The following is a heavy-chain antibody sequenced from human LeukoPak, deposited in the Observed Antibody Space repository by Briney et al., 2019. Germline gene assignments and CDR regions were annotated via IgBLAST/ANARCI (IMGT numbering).Heavy chain of an antibody. V-gene: IGHV4-31*03. CDR3: ARAPTYSGSHY. CDR1: GGSISNGGYY. D-gene: IGHD1-26*01. Sequence: PSQTLSLTCTVSGGSISNGGYYWSWIRQHPGKGLEWIGYIYYSGSTYYNPSLKSRVNISVDTSKNQFSPKLNSVTAADTAVYYCARAPTYSGSHYWGQGTLVTVSS. CDR2: IYYSGST. J-gene: IGHJ4*02.